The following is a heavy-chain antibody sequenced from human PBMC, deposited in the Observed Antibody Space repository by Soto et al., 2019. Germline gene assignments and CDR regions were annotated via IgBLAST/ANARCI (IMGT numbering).Heavy chain of an antibody. CDR1: GGSFSGYY. D-gene: IGHD6-13*01. V-gene: IGHV4-34*01. CDR3: ARGLVAAAGLYYYYYYGMDV. J-gene: IGHJ6*02. Sequence: SETLSLTCAVYGGSFSGYYWSWIRQPPGKGLGWIGEINHSGSTNYNPSLKSRVTISVDTSKNQSSLKLSSVTAADTAVYYCARGLVAAAGLYYYYYYGMDVWGQGTTVTVSS. CDR2: INHSGST.